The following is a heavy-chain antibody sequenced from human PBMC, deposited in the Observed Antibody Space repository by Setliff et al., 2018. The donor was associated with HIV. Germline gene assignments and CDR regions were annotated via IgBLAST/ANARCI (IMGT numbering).Heavy chain of an antibody. D-gene: IGHD6-13*01. Sequence: ASVKVSCKASGYNFTDYDINWVRQATGQGLEWMGWMNPNNGNTGYAEKFQGRVTMTRDTSISTAYMELGSLRSEDSAVYYCASSWSRVPYYGLDVWGQGTTVTVSS. J-gene: IGHJ6*02. CDR3: ASSWSRVPYYGLDV. CDR1: GYNFTDYD. CDR2: MNPNNGNT. V-gene: IGHV1-8*02.